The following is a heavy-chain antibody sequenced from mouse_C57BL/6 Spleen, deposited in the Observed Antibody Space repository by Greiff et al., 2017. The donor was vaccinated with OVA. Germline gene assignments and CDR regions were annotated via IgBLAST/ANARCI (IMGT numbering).Heavy chain of an antibody. D-gene: IGHD2-1*01. CDR1: GFTFSSYA. Sequence: EVKVVESGEGLVKPGGSLKLSCAASGFTFSSYAMSWVRQTPEKRLEWVAYISSGGDYIYYADTVKGRFTISRDNARNTLYLQMSSLKSDDTAMYYCTRGGGNYEYFDVWGTGTTVTVSS. V-gene: IGHV5-9-1*02. CDR2: ISSGGDYI. J-gene: IGHJ1*03. CDR3: TRGGGNYEYFDV.